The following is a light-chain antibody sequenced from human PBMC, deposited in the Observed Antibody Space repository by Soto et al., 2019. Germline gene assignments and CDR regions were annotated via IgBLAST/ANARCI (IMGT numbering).Light chain of an antibody. J-gene: IGLJ3*02. V-gene: IGLV8-61*01. CDR3: ALYMGSVIWV. CDR2: DTD. Sequence: QTVVTQEPALSGSPGGTVTLTCGLRAGSVSTNYYPSWFQQTPGQAPRTLLYDTDIRASGVPDRFSGSILGNKAALTITGAQADDECDYYCALYMGSVIWVFGGGTQLTVL. CDR1: AGSVSTNYY.